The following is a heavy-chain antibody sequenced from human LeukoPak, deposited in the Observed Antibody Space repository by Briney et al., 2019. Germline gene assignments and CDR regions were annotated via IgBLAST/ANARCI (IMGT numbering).Heavy chain of an antibody. V-gene: IGHV3-53*01. Sequence: GGSLRLSCAASGFTVSSNYRSWVRQAPGKGPEWVSVIYSDGSTYYADSVKGRFTISRDTSKNTLYLQMNSLRTEDTAVYYCARDLAAGGTYPHYWGQGTLVSVPS. D-gene: IGHD6-13*01. J-gene: IGHJ4*02. CDR3: ARDLAAGGTYPHY. CDR1: GFTVSSNY. CDR2: IYSDGST.